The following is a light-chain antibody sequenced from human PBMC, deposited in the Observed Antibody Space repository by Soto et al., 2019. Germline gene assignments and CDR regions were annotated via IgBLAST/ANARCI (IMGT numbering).Light chain of an antibody. CDR3: GTWDSNLRIVL. CDR1: TSNIGNNY. Sequence: QSVLTQPPSVSAAPGQKVTISCSGSTSNIGNNYVSWFQQLPGTAPKLLIYDNHKRPSGIPDRFSASKSGTSATLAITGLQTGDEADYHCGTWDSNLRIVLFGGGTKLTVL. CDR2: DNH. J-gene: IGLJ3*02. V-gene: IGLV1-51*01.